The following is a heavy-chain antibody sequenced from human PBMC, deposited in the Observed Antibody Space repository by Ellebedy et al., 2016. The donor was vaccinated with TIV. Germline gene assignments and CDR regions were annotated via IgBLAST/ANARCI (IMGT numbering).Heavy chain of an antibody. J-gene: IGHJ1*01. CDR2: INHSGST. D-gene: IGHD6-13*01. CDR3: ARGYKETEFIAAAGAEYFQH. Sequence: SETLSLTCAVYGGSFSGYYWSWIRQPPGKGLEWIGEINHSGSTNYNPSLKSRVTISVDTSKNQFSLKLSSVTAADTAVYYCARGYKETEFIAAAGAEYFQHWGQGTLVTVSS. V-gene: IGHV4-34*01. CDR1: GGSFSGYY.